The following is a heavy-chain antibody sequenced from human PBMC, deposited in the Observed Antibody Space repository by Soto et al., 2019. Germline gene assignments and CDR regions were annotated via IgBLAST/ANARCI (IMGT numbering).Heavy chain of an antibody. CDR3: ASGLATLPVFAFDL. CDR2: VYWNDDK. V-gene: IGHV2-5*01. CDR1: RSSLSTSGVG. J-gene: IGHJ3*01. D-gene: IGHD3-9*01. Sequence: XGPTLVTQTQTLTLTCTLYRSSLSTSGVGLCCVRQTPGKALEWLALVYWNDDKHYSPSLKSRLTITKDTSKNQEILTMTNMDTVDTATYYCASGLATLPVFAFDLWGQGTVVTVSS.